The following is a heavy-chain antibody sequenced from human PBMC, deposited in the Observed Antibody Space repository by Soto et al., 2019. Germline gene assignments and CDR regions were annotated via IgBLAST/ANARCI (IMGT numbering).Heavy chain of an antibody. CDR2: ISYDGSNK. Sequence: GGSLRLSCAASGFTFSSYAMHWVRQAPGKGLEWVAVISYDGSNKYYADSVKGRFTISRDNSKNTLYLQMNSLRAEDTAVYYCARDLADIVVVVAADYYYGMDVWGQGTTVTVSS. CDR1: GFTFSSYA. V-gene: IGHV3-30-3*01. J-gene: IGHJ6*02. CDR3: ARDLADIVVVVAADYYYGMDV. D-gene: IGHD2-15*01.